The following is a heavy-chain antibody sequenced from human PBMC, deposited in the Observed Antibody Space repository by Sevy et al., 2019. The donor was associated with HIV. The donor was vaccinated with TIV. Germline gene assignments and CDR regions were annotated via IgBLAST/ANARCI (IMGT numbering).Heavy chain of an antibody. J-gene: IGHJ4*02. CDR2: INQAGSDK. CDR3: AGGGFLSRY. V-gene: IGHV3-7*01. Sequence: EGSLRLSCAASGFTFSDSWMTWVRQGPGKGLEWVANINQAGSDKYYVDSVRGRFTISRDNAKNSLYLQMNSLRVEDTALYYCAGGGFLSRYWGQGSLVTVSS. CDR1: GFTFSDSW. D-gene: IGHD2-15*01.